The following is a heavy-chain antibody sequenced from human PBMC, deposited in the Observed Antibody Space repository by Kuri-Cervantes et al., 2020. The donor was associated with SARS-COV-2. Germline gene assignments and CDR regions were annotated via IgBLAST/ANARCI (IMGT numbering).Heavy chain of an antibody. CDR1: GGSSSGYC. D-gene: IGHD5-18*01. Sequence: SQTLSLTCAVYGGSSSGYCWSWIRQPPGKGLEWIGEINHSGSTNYNPSLKSRVTISVDTSKNQFSLKLSSVTAADTAVYYCARGSERGYSYGTHFDYWGQGTLVTVSS. J-gene: IGHJ4*01. V-gene: IGHV4-34*01. CDR3: ARGSERGYSYGTHFDY. CDR2: INHSGST.